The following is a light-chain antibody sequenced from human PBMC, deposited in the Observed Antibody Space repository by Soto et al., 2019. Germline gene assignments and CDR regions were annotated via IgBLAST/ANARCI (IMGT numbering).Light chain of an antibody. J-gene: IGLJ2*01. CDR2: EVS. CDR1: SSDVGGYNY. CDR3: CSYTNIGTLL. V-gene: IGLV2-14*01. Sequence: QSVLTQPASVSGSPGQSITISCTGTSSDVGGYNYVSWYQQHPGKAPKLMIYEVSKWPSGVSNRFSGSKSGNTASLTISGLQAEDEADYYCCSYTNIGTLLFGGGTKVTVL.